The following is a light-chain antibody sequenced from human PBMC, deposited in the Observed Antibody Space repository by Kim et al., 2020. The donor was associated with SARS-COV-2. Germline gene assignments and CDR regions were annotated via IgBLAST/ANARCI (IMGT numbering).Light chain of an antibody. CDR2: GAS. CDR1: QSVGSN. Sequence: EIVMTQSPATLSVSPGERATLSCRASQSVGSNLAWYQQKPGQAPRLLIYGASTRATGIPARFSGSGSGTEFTLTISSLQSEDFAVYYCQQYNNWALYTFGQGTKLEI. CDR3: QQYNNWALYT. J-gene: IGKJ2*01. V-gene: IGKV3-15*01.